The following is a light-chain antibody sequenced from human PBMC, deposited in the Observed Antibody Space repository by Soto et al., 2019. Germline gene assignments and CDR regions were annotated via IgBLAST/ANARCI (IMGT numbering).Light chain of an antibody. CDR2: GAS. V-gene: IGKV3-15*01. J-gene: IGKJ1*01. CDR3: QQYNNWPRT. CDR1: ESVSGN. Sequence: EIVMTQSPATLSVSPGEGATLSCRASESVSGNLVWYQQRPGQAPRLLIFGASTRAIGIPARFRGSGSGTEFTLTISSLQSEDFAVYYCQQYNNWPRTFGQGTKVEI.